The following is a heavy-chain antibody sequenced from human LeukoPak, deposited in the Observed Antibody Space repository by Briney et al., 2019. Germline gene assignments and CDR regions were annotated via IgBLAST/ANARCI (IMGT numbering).Heavy chain of an antibody. CDR3: AREGSSSWYNGGNWFDP. J-gene: IGHJ5*02. Sequence: GGSLRLSCAASGFTFSSYSMNWVRQAPGKGLEWVSYISSSSSTIYYADSVKGRFTISRDNAKNSLYLQMDSLRVEDTAVYYCAREGSSSWYNGGNWFDPWGQGTLVTVSS. CDR1: GFTFSSYS. CDR2: ISSSSSTI. V-gene: IGHV3-48*01. D-gene: IGHD6-13*01.